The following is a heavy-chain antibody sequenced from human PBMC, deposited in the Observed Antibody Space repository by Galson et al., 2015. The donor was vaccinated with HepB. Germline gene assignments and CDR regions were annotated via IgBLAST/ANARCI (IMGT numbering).Heavy chain of an antibody. V-gene: IGHV1-2*02. CDR1: GYTFTGYY. Sequence: SVKVSCKASGYTFTGYYMHWVRQAPGQGLEWMGWINPNSGGTNYAQKFQGRVTMTRDTSISTAYMELSRLRSDDTAVYYCALTVDTAMGYYYYGMDVWGQGTTVTVSS. CDR2: INPNSGGT. D-gene: IGHD5-18*01. J-gene: IGHJ6*02. CDR3: ALTVDTAMGYYYYGMDV.